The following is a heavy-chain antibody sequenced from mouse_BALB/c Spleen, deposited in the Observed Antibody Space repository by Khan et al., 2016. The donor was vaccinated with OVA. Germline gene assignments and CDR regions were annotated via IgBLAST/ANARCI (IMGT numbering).Heavy chain of an antibody. J-gene: IGHJ2*01. Sequence: QVQLQQSGAELAKPGASVKMSCKASGYTFINYWILWVKQRPGQGLEWIGYINPSTGYTEYNQNFKDKATLTADKSSSTAYMQLSSLTSEDSAVYYCARRDRRCDFDYWGQGTTLTVSS. CDR3: ARRDRRCDFDY. V-gene: IGHV1-7*01. CDR1: GYTFINYW. D-gene: IGHD1-1*01. CDR2: INPSTGYT.